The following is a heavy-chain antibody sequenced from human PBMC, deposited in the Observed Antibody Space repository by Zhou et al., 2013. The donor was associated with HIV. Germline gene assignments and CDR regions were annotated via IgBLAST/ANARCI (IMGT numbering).Heavy chain of an antibody. CDR1: GYTLTGFG. J-gene: IGHJ4*02. V-gene: IGHV1-18*01. CDR3: ARCYYDNGACDY. CDR2: ISSYRGHT. Sequence: QVQLVQSGAEVKKPGASVKVSCKASGYTLTGFGISWVRQAPGQGLEWMGWISSYRGHTNYAQKLQGRVSVTTDTSTNTAYMELRSLRSDDTAVYYCARCYYDNGACDYWGQGTLVTVSS. D-gene: IGHD3-22*01.